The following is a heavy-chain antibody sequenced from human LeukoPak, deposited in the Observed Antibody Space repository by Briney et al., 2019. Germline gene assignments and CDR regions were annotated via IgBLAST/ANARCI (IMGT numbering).Heavy chain of an antibody. CDR3: ARDLRDYYDSSGYFGRYFDL. CDR1: GFTFSSYW. Sequence: GGSLRLSCAASGFTFSSYWTSWVRQAPGKGLEWVANIKQDGSEKYYVDSVKGRFTISRDNAKNSLYLQMNSLRAEDMAVYYCARDLRDYYDSSGYFGRYFDLWGRGTLVTVSS. D-gene: IGHD3-22*01. V-gene: IGHV3-7*01. J-gene: IGHJ2*01. CDR2: IKQDGSEK.